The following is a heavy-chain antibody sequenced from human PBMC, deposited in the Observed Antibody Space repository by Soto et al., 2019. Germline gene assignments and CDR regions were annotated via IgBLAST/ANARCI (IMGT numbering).Heavy chain of an antibody. CDR1: GFTFSSYA. CDR3: AKIICTTNCYDY. CDR2: ISGSGGTT. J-gene: IGHJ4*02. Sequence: GGSLRLSCAASGFTFSSYAMSWVRQAPGKGLEWVSAISGSGGTTNYADSVKGRFTISRDNSKNTMYLQMNSLRAEDTALYFCAKIICTTNCYDYWGQGTLVTVSS. V-gene: IGHV3-23*01. D-gene: IGHD2-2*01.